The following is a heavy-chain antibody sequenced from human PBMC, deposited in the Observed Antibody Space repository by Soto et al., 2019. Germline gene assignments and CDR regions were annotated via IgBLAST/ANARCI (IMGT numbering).Heavy chain of an antibody. D-gene: IGHD3-3*01. V-gene: IGHV3-53*01. CDR2: IYSGGST. J-gene: IGHJ5*02. CDR3: ATSYDSPFDP. CDR1: GFTVSSNY. Sequence: GGSLRLSCAASGFTVSSNYMSWVRQAPGKGLEWVSVIYSGGSTYYADSVKGRFTISRDNSKSTLYLQMNSLRAEDTAVYYCATSYDSPFDPWGQGTLVTVSS.